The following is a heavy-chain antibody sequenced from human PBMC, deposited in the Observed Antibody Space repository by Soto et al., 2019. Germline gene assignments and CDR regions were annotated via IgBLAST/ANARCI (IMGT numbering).Heavy chain of an antibody. D-gene: IGHD2-21*02. V-gene: IGHV3-33*01. CDR1: GFTFSSYG. CDR3: ARDQTAGDWFDP. J-gene: IGHJ5*02. Sequence: GGSLRLSCAASGFTFSSYGMHWVRQAPGKGLEWLAVIWYDGSNKYYADSVKGRFTISRDNSKNTLYLQMNSLRAEGTAVYYCARDQTAGDWFDPWGQGTLVTVSS. CDR2: IWYDGSNK.